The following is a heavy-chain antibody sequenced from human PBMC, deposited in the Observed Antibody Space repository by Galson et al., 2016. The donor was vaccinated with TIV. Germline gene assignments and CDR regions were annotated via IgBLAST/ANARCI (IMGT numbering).Heavy chain of an antibody. J-gene: IGHJ3*02. CDR3: ARGYCSRTDCFRAFDI. D-gene: IGHD2-2*01. Sequence: TLSLTCTVSGYSISNSNWWSWVRQPPGKGLEWIGEISHSGSTNYNPSLKSRVTISVDESRTHFSLNMNSVTAADTAVYFCARGYCSRTDCFRAFDIWGHGTMVTVSS. CDR1: GYSISNSNW. CDR2: ISHSGST. V-gene: IGHV4-4*01.